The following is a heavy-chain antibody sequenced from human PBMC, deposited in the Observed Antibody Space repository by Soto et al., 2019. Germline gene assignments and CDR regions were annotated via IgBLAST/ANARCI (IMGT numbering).Heavy chain of an antibody. CDR1: GGSISSYY. J-gene: IGHJ4*02. V-gene: IGHV4-59*01. CDR2: IYYSGST. CDR3: ARFGSSSSGVDY. D-gene: IGHD6-6*01. Sequence: SETLSLTCTVSGGSISSYYWSWIRQPPGKGLEWIGYIYYSGSTKYNPSLKSGVTISVDTSKNQFSLKLSSVTAADTAVDYSARFGSSSSGVDYWGQGTLVTVSS.